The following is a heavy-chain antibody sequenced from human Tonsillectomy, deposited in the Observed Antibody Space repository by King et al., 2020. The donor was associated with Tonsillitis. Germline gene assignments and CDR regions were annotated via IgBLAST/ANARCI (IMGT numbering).Heavy chain of an antibody. CDR1: GFTFSGSA. CDR2: IRSKANSYAT. Sequence: EVQLVESGGGLVQPGGSLKLSCAASGFTFSGSAMHWGRQASGKGLEWVGRIRSKANSYATAYAASVKGRFTISRDDSKNTADLQMNSLKTEDTAVYYCTRQEVRCSSTSCYTIDYWGQGTLVTVSS. CDR3: TRQEVRCSSTSCYTIDY. J-gene: IGHJ4*02. D-gene: IGHD2-2*02. V-gene: IGHV3-73*02.